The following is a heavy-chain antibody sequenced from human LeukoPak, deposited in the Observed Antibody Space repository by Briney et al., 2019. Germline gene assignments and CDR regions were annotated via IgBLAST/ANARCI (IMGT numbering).Heavy chain of an antibody. CDR2: IIPILGIA. CDR3: ARDLMTTVTRRAFDI. V-gene: IGHV1-69*04. Sequence: GASVKVSCKASGGTFSSYAISWVRPAPGQGLEWMGRIIPILGIANYAQKFQGRVTITADKPTSTAYMELSSLRSEDTAVYYCARDLMTTVTRRAFDIWGQGTMVTVSS. D-gene: IGHD4-4*01. J-gene: IGHJ3*02. CDR1: GGTFSSYA.